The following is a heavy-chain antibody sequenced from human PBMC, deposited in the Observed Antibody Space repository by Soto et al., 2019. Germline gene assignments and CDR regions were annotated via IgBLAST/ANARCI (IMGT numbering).Heavy chain of an antibody. Sequence: EVQLVESGGGLVQPGGSLRLSCAASGFPFSSYWMSWVRQAPGKGLEWVANINQDGSKKYYVDSVKGRFTISRDNAKNSLYLQMNSLRAEDTAVYYCARECEGYCGGTAPVYWGQGTLVTV. CDR2: INQDGSKK. J-gene: IGHJ4*02. V-gene: IGHV3-7*01. D-gene: IGHD2-21*01. CDR3: ARECEGYCGGTAPVY. CDR1: GFPFSSYW.